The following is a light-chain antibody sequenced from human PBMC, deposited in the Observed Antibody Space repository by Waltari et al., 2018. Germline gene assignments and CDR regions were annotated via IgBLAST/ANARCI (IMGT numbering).Light chain of an antibody. CDR3: QQFYSVPVT. CDR1: QSLLSSATNKDH. J-gene: IGKJ5*01. Sequence: DIVMTQSQDSLAVSLAERATINCKSSQSLLSSATNKDHRAWYQQKPGQPPKLLIYWASTRKSGVPDRFSGSGSGTDFTLTISNLQAEDVAVYYCQQFYSVPVTFGQGTRLEIK. V-gene: IGKV4-1*01. CDR2: WAS.